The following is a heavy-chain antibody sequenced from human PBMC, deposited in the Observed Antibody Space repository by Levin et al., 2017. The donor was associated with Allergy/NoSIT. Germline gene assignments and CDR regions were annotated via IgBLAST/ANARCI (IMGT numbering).Heavy chain of an antibody. CDR2: ISGSGGST. J-gene: IGHJ2*01. CDR3: AKGHCSGGSCYSDWYFDL. Sequence: LSGGSLRLSCAASGFTFSSYAMSWVRQAPGKGLEWVSAISGSGGSTYYADSVKGRFTISRDNSKNTLYLQMNSLRAEDTAVYYCAKGHCSGGSCYSDWYFDLWGRGTLVTVSS. V-gene: IGHV3-23*01. CDR1: GFTFSSYA. D-gene: IGHD2-15*01.